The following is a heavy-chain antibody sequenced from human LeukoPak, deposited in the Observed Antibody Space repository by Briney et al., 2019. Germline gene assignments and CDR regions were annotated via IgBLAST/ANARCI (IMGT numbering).Heavy chain of an antibody. CDR3: ARPSGGSGRWGDNWFDP. CDR1: GYTFTGSW. V-gene: IGHV1-2*02. CDR2: INLKSGGT. D-gene: IGHD3-10*01. Sequence: APVMVSCKASGYTFTGSWMHWVRQAPGQGLEWVGWINLKSGGTNYAQKFQGRVTMTRDTSIGTAYMELSSLRSDDTAVYYCARPSGGSGRWGDNWFDPWGQGTLVTVSS. J-gene: IGHJ5*02.